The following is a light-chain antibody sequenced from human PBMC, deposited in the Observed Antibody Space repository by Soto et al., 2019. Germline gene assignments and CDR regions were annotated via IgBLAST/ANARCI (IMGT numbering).Light chain of an antibody. CDR2: DAS. V-gene: IGKV1-5*01. CDR3: KQYGNSPFT. CDR1: QSIGTW. Sequence: DIQVTQSPSTLSASVGDRVTITCGASQSIGTWLAWYQQKPGKAQKLLIFDASTLESGVPSRFSGSESGTDFTLTIRRLEPEDFVVYYCKQYGNSPFTFGRGTRLEIK. J-gene: IGKJ5*01.